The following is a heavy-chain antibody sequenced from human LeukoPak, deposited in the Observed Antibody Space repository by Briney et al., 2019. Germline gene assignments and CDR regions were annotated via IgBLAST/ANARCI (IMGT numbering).Heavy chain of an antibody. CDR3: ARTSIVVVVADWFDP. Sequence: SVKVSCKASGGTFSSYAISWVRQAPGQGLEWMGRIIPILGIANYAQKFQGRVTITADKSTSTAYMELSSLRSEDTAVYYCARTSIVVVVADWFDPWGQGTLVTVSS. CDR2: IIPILGIA. CDR1: GGTFSSYA. V-gene: IGHV1-69*04. J-gene: IGHJ5*02. D-gene: IGHD2-15*01.